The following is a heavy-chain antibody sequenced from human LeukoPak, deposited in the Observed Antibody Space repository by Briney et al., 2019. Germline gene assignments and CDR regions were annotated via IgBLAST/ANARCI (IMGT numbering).Heavy chain of an antibody. CDR1: GYTFTGDW. CDR2: IYPGDSDT. Sequence: GESLKISCKASGYTFTGDWIGWVRQMPGKGLEWMGIIYPGDSDTKYNAPFQGQVTISADKFISTAYPQWGSLKASDTATYYCARPALYCSSTVCPPYMDVWGKGTTVTVSS. J-gene: IGHJ6*03. V-gene: IGHV5-51*01. D-gene: IGHD2-2*01. CDR3: ARPALYCSSTVCPPYMDV.